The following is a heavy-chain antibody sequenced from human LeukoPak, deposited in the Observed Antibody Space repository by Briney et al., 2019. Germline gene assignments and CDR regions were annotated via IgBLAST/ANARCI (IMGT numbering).Heavy chain of an antibody. D-gene: IGHD6-19*01. CDR1: GFTFSTYW. Sequence: GGSLRLSCATSGFTFSTYWMSWVRQAPGNGLEWVANIKQDGSEQYYVDSVKGRFTISRDNAKNSLYLQMNSLRVEDTAVYYCARDCCGSGGLHYWGQGTLVTVSS. CDR3: ARDCCGSGGLHY. V-gene: IGHV3-7*01. J-gene: IGHJ4*02. CDR2: IKQDGSEQ.